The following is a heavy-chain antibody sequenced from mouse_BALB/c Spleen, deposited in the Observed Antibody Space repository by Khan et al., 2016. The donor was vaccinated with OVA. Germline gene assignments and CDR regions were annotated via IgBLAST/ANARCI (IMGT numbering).Heavy chain of an antibody. D-gene: IGHD2-14*01. V-gene: IGHV1S22*01. CDR3: TRGEYDGDY. CDR1: GYTFTSYW. Sequence: LQQPGSELVRPGASVKLSCKASGYTFTSYWMHWVKQRPGQGLEWIGNIYTGSGSTNYDEKFKSKATLTVDTSSSTAYMQLSSLTSEDSAVYYCTRGEYDGDYWGQGTTLTVSS. J-gene: IGHJ2*01. CDR2: IYTGSGST.